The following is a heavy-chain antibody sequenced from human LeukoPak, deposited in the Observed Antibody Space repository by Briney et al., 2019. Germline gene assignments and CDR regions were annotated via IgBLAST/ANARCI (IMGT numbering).Heavy chain of an antibody. CDR2: VHPVDSDT. CDR1: GNIYTSDW. V-gene: IGHV5-51*01. Sequence: GESLKISCKVSGNIYTSDWIGWVRQRPGKGLEWVGIVHPVDSDTRYSPSFQGQVTFSADKSINTAYLHWSSLKASDTAIYYCARPSGQWLVRGSFDYWGQGTLVTVSS. D-gene: IGHD6-19*01. J-gene: IGHJ4*02. CDR3: ARPSGQWLVRGSFDY.